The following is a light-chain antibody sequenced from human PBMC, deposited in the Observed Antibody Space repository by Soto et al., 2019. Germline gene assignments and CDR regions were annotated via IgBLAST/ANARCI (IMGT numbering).Light chain of an antibody. J-gene: IGKJ5*01. CDR3: QQYDNWPPIT. Sequence: IVLTQSPGTLSLSPGERATLSSRSSQSVSSSYLAWYQQKHGQAPRLLIYGASTRATGIPARFSGSGSGTEFTLTISSLQSEDFAVYYCQQYDNWPPITFGQGTRLEIK. CDR2: GAS. V-gene: IGKV3-15*01. CDR1: QSVSSSY.